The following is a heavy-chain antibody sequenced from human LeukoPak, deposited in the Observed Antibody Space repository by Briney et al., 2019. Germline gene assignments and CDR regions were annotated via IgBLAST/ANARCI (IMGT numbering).Heavy chain of an antibody. Sequence: SETLSLTCTVSGGSFSRGSYYWSWIRQPPGKGLEWIGYIYYSGSTNYNPSLKSRVTISVDTSKNQFSLKLSSVTAADTAVYYCARDYSGSLDYWGQGTLVTVSS. J-gene: IGHJ4*02. V-gene: IGHV4-61*01. CDR2: IYYSGST. CDR1: GGSFSRGSYY. D-gene: IGHD3-10*01. CDR3: ARDYSGSLDY.